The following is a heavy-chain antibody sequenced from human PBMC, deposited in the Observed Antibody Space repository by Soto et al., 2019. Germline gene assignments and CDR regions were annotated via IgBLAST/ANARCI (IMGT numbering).Heavy chain of an antibody. Sequence: ASVKVSCKASGYTCTSYGISWVRQAPGQGLEWMGRISAYNGNTNYAQKLQGRVTMTTDTSTSTAYMELRSLRSDDTAVYYCAIEQGAIVVVQADSTYYWGQGTLVTVSS. CDR1: GYTCTSYG. D-gene: IGHD2-2*01. CDR3: AIEQGAIVVVQADSTYY. CDR2: ISAYNGNT. J-gene: IGHJ4*02. V-gene: IGHV1-18*04.